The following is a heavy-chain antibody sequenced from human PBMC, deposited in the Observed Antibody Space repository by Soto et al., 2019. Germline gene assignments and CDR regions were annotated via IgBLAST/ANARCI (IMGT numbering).Heavy chain of an antibody. CDR3: ARWVDNGYLDF. Sequence: QVQLVESGGGLVKPGGSLRLSCAASGFTFSDYYMSWIRQAPGKGLEWVSYISSSRTYINYADSVKGRFTISRDNAKNSLYLQMNSLRAEDTAVYYCARWVDNGYLDFWGQGTLVTVSS. CDR2: ISSSRTYI. D-gene: IGHD2-8*01. V-gene: IGHV3-11*05. J-gene: IGHJ4*02. CDR1: GFTFSDYY.